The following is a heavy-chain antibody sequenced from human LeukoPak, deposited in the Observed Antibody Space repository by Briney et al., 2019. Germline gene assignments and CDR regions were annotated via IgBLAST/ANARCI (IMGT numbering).Heavy chain of an antibody. J-gene: IGHJ4*02. D-gene: IGHD6-13*01. CDR1: GYSFTSYW. CDR3: ARQVGIAAAKYYFDY. Sequence: GESLKISCKGSGYSFTSYWIGWVRQMPGKGLEWVGIIYPGDSDTRYSPSFQGQVTISADKSISTAYLQWSSLKASDTAMYYCARQVGIAAAKYYFDYWGQGTLVTVSS. V-gene: IGHV5-51*01. CDR2: IYPGDSDT.